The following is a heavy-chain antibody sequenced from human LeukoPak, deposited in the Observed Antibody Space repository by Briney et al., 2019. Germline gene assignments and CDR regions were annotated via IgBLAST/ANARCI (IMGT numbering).Heavy chain of an antibody. CDR3: ANSRYYDYVWGSYRTHAFDI. D-gene: IGHD3-16*02. CDR1: GGTFSSYA. CDR2: IIPIFGTA. J-gene: IGHJ3*02. V-gene: IGHV1-69*13. Sequence: ASVKVSCKASGGTFSSYAISWVRQAPGQGLEWMGGIIPIFGTANYAQKFQGRVTITADESTSTAYMELSSLRSEDTAVYYCANSRYYDYVWGSYRTHAFDIWGQGTMVTVSS.